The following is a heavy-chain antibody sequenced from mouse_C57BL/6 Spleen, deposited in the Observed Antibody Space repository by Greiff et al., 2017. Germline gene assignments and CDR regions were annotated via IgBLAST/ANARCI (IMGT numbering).Heavy chain of an antibody. J-gene: IGHJ2*01. CDR2: IYPGDGDT. CDR1: GYAFSSYW. Sequence: VQLQQSGAELVKPGASVKISCKASGYAFSSYWMNWVKQRPGKGLEWIGQIYPGDGDTNYNGKFKGKATLTADKSSSTAYMQLSSLTSEDSAVYFGARGEYGSSYGYFDYWGQGTTLTVSS. V-gene: IGHV1-80*01. CDR3: ARGEYGSSYGYFDY. D-gene: IGHD1-1*01.